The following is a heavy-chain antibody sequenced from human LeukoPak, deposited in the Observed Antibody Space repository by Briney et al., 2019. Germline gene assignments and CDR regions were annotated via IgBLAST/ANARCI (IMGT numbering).Heavy chain of an antibody. CDR2: INHSGST. J-gene: IGHJ3*02. Sequence: PSETLSLTCTVSGDSISSSRSYWGWIRQPPGKGLEWIGEINHSGSTKYNPSLESRVSISLDTSKNHFSLRLSSVTAADTAVYYCARRVAFDIWGQGTMVTVSS. CDR3: ARRVAFDI. V-gene: IGHV4-39*02. CDR1: GDSISSSRSY.